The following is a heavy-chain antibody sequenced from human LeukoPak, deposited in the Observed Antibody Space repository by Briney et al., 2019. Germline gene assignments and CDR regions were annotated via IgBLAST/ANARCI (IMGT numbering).Heavy chain of an antibody. D-gene: IGHD6-19*01. CDR1: GGTFISYA. CDR2: IIPIFGTA. J-gene: IGHJ4*02. V-gene: IGHV1-69*13. CDR3: ARGKIAVAVEDY. Sequence: SVKVSCKASGGTFISYAISWVRQAPGQGLEWMGGIIPIFGTANYAQKFHGRVTITADESTSTAYIELRSLRSDDTAVYYCARGKIAVAVEDYWGQGTLVTVSS.